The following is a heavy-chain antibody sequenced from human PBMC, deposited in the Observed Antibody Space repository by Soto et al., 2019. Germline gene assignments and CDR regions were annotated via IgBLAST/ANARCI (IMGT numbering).Heavy chain of an antibody. V-gene: IGHV3-48*02. J-gene: IGHJ4*02. CDR3: ARDRYSSSWYHLDY. CDR1: GFTFSSYS. CDR2: ISSSSSTI. D-gene: IGHD6-13*01. Sequence: EVQLVESGGGLVQPGGSLRLSCAASGFTFSSYSMNWVRQAPGKGLEWVSYISSSSSTIYYADSVKGRFTISRDNAKNSVYLQMNTVRDEDTAVYYCARDRYSSSWYHLDYWGQGTLVTVSS.